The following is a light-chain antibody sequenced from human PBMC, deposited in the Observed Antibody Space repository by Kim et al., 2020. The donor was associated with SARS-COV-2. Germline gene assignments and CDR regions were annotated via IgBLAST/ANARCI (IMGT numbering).Light chain of an antibody. CDR2: GAS. CDR3: QQYYNWPRT. Sequence: ETVMTQSPATLSVSPGERVTLSCRASQIVSSSLAWYQQNPGQAPRLLIYGASARATGTPARFSGSASGTEFTLTISSLQSEDFAVYYCQQYYNWPRTFGQGTKVDIK. V-gene: IGKV3-15*01. CDR1: QIVSSS. J-gene: IGKJ1*01.